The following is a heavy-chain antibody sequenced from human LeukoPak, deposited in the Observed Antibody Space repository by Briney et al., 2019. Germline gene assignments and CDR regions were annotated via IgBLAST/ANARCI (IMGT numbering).Heavy chain of an antibody. J-gene: IGHJ6*03. D-gene: IGHD3-16*02. V-gene: IGHV4-59*01. Sequence: SEALSLTCTVSGGSISSYYWSWIRQPPGKGLEWIGYIYYSGSTNYNPSLKSRVTISVDTSKNQFSLKLSSVTAADTAVYYCARGARGGNDYVWGSYRFYYYYYYMDVWGKGATVTISS. CDR3: ARGARGGNDYVWGSYRFYYYYYYMDV. CDR1: GGSISSYY. CDR2: IYYSGST.